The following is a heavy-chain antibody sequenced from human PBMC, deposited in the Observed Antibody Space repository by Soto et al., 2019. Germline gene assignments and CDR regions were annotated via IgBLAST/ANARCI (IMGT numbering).Heavy chain of an antibody. CDR2: IYGGGTT. D-gene: IGHD6-19*01. J-gene: IGHJ4*02. CDR1: GFAVSSKY. CDR3: VQTTGWPGFAF. Sequence: EVQLVESGGGLIQPGGSLRLSCAASGFAVSSKYMTWVRQAPGKGLEWVSVIYGGGTTYYADSVKGRFTISRDTSKNKLYLQMNSLRAEDTAVYYCVQTTGWPGFAFWGQGTLATVSS. V-gene: IGHV3-53*01.